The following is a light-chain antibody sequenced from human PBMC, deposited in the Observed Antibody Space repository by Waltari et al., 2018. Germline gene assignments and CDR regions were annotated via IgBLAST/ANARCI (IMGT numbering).Light chain of an antibody. Sequence: EIMLTQSPGTLSLSPGEGATLSCRASQSVSRQLVWYQQKRGQAPRLRIYDASNRATCIPARFSGSGSGTDFTFTISSLEPEDFAVYYCQPCNNSPPTFGQGTKVEIK. J-gene: IGKJ1*01. CDR2: DAS. CDR1: QSVSRQ. V-gene: IGKV3-11*01. CDR3: QPCNNSPPT.